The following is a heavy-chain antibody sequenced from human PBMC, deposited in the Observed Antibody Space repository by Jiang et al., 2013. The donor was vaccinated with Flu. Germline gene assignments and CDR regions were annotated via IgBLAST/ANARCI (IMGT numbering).Heavy chain of an antibody. Sequence: QLLESGGGVVQPGGSLRLSCAASGFTFSSYGMHWVRQAPGKGLEWVAFIRYDGSNKYYADSVQGRFTISRDNSKNTLSLQMNSLRDEDTAVYYCTRDPHALDYWGQGTLVT. V-gene: IGHV3-30*02. CDR3: TRDPHALDY. CDR1: GFTFSSYG. CDR2: IRYDGSNK. J-gene: IGHJ4*02.